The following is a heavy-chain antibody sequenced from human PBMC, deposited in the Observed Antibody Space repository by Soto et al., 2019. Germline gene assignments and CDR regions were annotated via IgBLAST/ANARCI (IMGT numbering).Heavy chain of an antibody. CDR3: AKDVRVGAISGTALDI. J-gene: IGHJ3*02. CDR2: ISWNSGSI. D-gene: IGHD1-26*01. CDR1: GFTFDDYA. V-gene: IGHV3-9*01. Sequence: GGSLRLSCAASGFTFDDYAMHWVRQAPGKGLEWVSGISWNSGSIGYADSVKGRFTISRDNAKNSLYLQMNSLRAEDTALYYCAKDVRVGAISGTALDIGGQGTMETFSS.